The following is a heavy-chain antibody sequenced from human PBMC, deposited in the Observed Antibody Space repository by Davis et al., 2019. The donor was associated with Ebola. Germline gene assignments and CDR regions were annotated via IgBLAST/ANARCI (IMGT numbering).Heavy chain of an antibody. D-gene: IGHD3-9*01. CDR3: ARDWLRYFDWLSHWFDP. V-gene: IGHV3-7*03. Sequence: GASLKISCAASGFTFSSYGMHWVRQAPGKGLEWVANIKQDGSEKYYVDSVKGRFTISRDNAKNSLYLQMNSLRAEDTAVYYCARDWLRYFDWLSHWFDPWGQGTLVTVSS. CDR1: GFTFSSYG. CDR2: IKQDGSEK. J-gene: IGHJ5*02.